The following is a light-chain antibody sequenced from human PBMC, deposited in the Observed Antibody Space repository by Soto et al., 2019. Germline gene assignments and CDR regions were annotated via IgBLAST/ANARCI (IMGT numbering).Light chain of an antibody. J-gene: IGLJ3*02. CDR3: SSYTSSSTWV. Sequence: QSALTQPASVSGSPGQSITISCTGTSSDIGRYNFVSWYQQLPDKAPKLMIYEVSNRPPGVSDRFSGSKSGKTASLTISGLQAEDEADYYCSSYTSSSTWVFGGGTKLPVL. CDR1: SSDIGRYNF. V-gene: IGLV2-14*01. CDR2: EVS.